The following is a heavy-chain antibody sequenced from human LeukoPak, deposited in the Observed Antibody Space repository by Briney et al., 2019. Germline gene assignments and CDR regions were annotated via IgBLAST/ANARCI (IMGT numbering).Heavy chain of an antibody. V-gene: IGHV3-33*01. CDR1: GFTFSSYG. CDR2: IWYDGSNK. D-gene: IGHD3-3*01. Sequence: GGSLRLSCAASGFTFSSYGMHWVRQAPGKGLEWVAGIWYDGSNKYYADSVKGRFTISRDNSKNTLYLQMNSLRAEDTAVYYCARDGYYDFWSGYYMTDYYYGMDVWGQGTTVTVSS. J-gene: IGHJ6*02. CDR3: ARDGYYDFWSGYYMTDYYYGMDV.